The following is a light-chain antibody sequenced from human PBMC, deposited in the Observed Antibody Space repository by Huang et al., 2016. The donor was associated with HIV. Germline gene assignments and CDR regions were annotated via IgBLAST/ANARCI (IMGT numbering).Light chain of an antibody. V-gene: IGKV1-17*03. CDR1: QDISNY. Sequence: DIQLTQSPFAMSASVGDRVSITCRASQDISNYLAWFQQKPGGAPKSLIYAASSLQSGVPSRFSGSRSGTKFTLTISSLQPEDFATYYCLQHHGYPRTFGQGTNV. J-gene: IGKJ1*01. CDR3: LQHHGYPRT. CDR2: AAS.